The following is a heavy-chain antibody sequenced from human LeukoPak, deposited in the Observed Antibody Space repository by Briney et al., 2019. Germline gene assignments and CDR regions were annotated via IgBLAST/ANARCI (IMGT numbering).Heavy chain of an antibody. D-gene: IGHD3-22*01. CDR1: GSRFTSNG. CDR3: ARRNYYDSSGYYLAHDAFDI. Sequence: GESLQISCQGSGSRFTSNGIGWVRQMPGKGLDWMGIIYPGDSETRYSPSFQGQVTISADKSISTAYLQWSSLNPSDTAMYYCARRNYYDSSGYYLAHDAFDIWGQGTMVTVSS. CDR2: IYPGDSET. J-gene: IGHJ3*02. V-gene: IGHV5-51*01.